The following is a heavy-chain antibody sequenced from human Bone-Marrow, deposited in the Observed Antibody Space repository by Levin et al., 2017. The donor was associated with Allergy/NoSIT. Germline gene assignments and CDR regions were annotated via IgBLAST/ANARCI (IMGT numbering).Heavy chain of an antibody. CDR3: ARDLGYCSSTSCHQLP. CDR1: GGTFSSYA. Sequence: ASVKVSCKASGGTFSSYAISWVRQAPGQGLEWMGRIIPILGIANYSQKFQGRVTITADKSTSTAYMELSSLRSEDTAVYYCARDLGYCSSTSCHQLPWGQGTLVTVSS. D-gene: IGHD2-2*01. V-gene: IGHV1-69*04. J-gene: IGHJ5*02. CDR2: IIPILGIA.